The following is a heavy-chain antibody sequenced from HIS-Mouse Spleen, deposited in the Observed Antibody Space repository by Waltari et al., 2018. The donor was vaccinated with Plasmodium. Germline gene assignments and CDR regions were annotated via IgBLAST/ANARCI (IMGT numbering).Heavy chain of an antibody. Sequence: EVQLVESGGGLVQPGGSLRLHWTASGFTLRSKYMAWVRQAPGKGLEWVSVIYSGGSTYYADSVKGRFTISRDNSKNTLYLQMNSLRAEDTAVYYCATPRVGGSYFDYWGQGTLVTVSS. CDR1: GFTLRSKY. CDR2: IYSGGST. V-gene: IGHV3-66*01. J-gene: IGHJ4*02. D-gene: IGHD1-26*01. CDR3: ATPRVGGSYFDY.